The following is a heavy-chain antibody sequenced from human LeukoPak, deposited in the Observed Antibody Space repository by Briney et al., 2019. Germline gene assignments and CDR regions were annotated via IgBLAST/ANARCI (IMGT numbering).Heavy chain of an antibody. CDR3: ARVGSSGWYMDY. Sequence: GGSLRLSCAASGFTFSRNSMTWVRQAPGKGLEWVASISSGSSYIHYGDSVKGRLTISRDNAKNSLYLQMNSLRAEDTAVYYCARVGSSGWYMDYWGQGTLVTVSS. CDR2: ISSGSSYI. J-gene: IGHJ4*02. V-gene: IGHV3-21*04. D-gene: IGHD6-19*01. CDR1: GFTFSRNS.